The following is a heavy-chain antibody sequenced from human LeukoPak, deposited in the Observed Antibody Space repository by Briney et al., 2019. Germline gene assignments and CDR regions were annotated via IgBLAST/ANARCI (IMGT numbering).Heavy chain of an antibody. D-gene: IGHD6-6*01. V-gene: IGHV3-53*01. CDR1: GFTVSSNY. CDR2: IYSGSST. CDR3: ARSAGSSSSFADY. Sequence: RGSLRLSCAASGFTVSSNYMSWVRQAPGKGLEWVSVIYSGSSTYYADSVKGRFTISRDNSKNTLYLQMNSLRAEDTAVYYCARSAGSSSSFADYWGQGTLVTVSS. J-gene: IGHJ4*02.